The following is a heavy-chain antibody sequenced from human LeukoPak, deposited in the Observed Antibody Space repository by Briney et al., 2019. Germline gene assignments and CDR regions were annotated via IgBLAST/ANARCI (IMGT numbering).Heavy chain of an antibody. CDR2: IHHSGNT. CDR1: GDSISSSGYY. Sequence: SETLSLTCSVSGDSISSSGYYWDWIRQPPGKGLEWIGSIHHSGNTNYNPSLKSRVTISVDTSKNQFSLKLSSVTAADTAVYYCARVGPYGPPALDYWGQGTLVTVSS. CDR3: ARVGPYGPPALDY. D-gene: IGHD3-10*01. J-gene: IGHJ4*02. V-gene: IGHV4-39*07.